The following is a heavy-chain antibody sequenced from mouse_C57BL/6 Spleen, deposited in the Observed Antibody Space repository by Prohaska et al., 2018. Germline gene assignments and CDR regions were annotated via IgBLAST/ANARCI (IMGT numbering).Heavy chain of an antibody. V-gene: IGHV1-84*01. Sequence: WVKQRTGKGLEWIGWIYPGSGNTKYNEKFKGKATWTVETSSSTAYRELHSLTSEYSAVYFCAIWTSTTVARYCDYGGQATTLSASS. CDR3: AIWTSTTVARYCDY. D-gene: IGHD1-1*01. CDR2: IYPGSGNT. J-gene: IGHJ2*01.